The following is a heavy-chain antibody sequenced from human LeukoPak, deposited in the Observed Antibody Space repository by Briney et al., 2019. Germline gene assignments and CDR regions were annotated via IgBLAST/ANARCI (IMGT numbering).Heavy chain of an antibody. V-gene: IGHV1-69*05. CDR3: ARVVVLGKDWFDP. J-gene: IGHJ5*02. CDR1: GYTFTGYY. CDR2: IIPIFGTA. Sequence: EASVKVSCRASGYTFTGYYMHWVRQAPGQGLEWMGGIIPIFGTANYAQKFQGRVTITTDESTSTAYMELSSLRSEDTAVYYCARVVVLGKDWFDPWGQGTLVTVSS. D-gene: IGHD2-21*01.